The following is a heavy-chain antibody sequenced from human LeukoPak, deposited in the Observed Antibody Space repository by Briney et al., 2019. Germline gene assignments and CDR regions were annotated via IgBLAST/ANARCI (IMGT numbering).Heavy chain of an antibody. CDR2: IIPIFGTA. V-gene: IGHV1-69*05. D-gene: IGHD3-16*01. Sequence: SVKVSCKASGGTFSSYAISWVRQAPGQGLEWMGRIIPIFGTANYAQKFQGRVTITTDESTSTAYMELSSLRSEDTAVYYFASALLALTTFSGAFDIWGQGTMVTVSS. CDR3: ASALLALTTFSGAFDI. CDR1: GGTFSSYA. J-gene: IGHJ3*02.